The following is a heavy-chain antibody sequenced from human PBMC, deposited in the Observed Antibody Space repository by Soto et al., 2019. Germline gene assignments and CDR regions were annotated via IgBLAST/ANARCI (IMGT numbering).Heavy chain of an antibody. D-gene: IGHD2-2*01. V-gene: IGHV5-51*01. J-gene: IGHJ4*02. Sequence: GESLKIPCKASGYIFTLYLIVWVRHMPGKGLQWMGNIFSRYSSAKYSPSFVGQVTISVDRSINTAYLQWSSLKASDTAIYYCGTWRGSSWFDYWGPGTLVTVSS. CDR2: IFSRYSSA. CDR1: GYIFTLYL. CDR3: GTWRGSSWFDY.